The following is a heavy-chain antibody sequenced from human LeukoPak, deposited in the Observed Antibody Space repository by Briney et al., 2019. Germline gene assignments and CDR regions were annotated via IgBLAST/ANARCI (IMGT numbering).Heavy chain of an antibody. V-gene: IGHV4-59*01. D-gene: IGHD3-10*01. J-gene: IGHJ4*02. Sequence: SETLSLTCTVSGGSIRSYYWSWFRQPPGKGLEYIGYIYHDGTTNYNPSLKSRVTISIDTSKKQFSLNLTSVTAADTAVYYCASNSGSYYVGGDWGQGTLVTASS. CDR1: GGSIRSYY. CDR2: IYHDGTT. CDR3: ASNSGSYYVGGD.